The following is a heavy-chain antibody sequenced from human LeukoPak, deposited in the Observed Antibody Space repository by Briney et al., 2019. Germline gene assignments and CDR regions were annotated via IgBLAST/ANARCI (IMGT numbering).Heavy chain of an antibody. D-gene: IGHD6-19*01. J-gene: IGHJ3*02. V-gene: IGHV3-30*18. CDR2: ISYDGSNK. CDR3: AKPLVIAVAGFDAFDI. Sequence: GGSLRLSCAASGFTFSIYGMHWVRQAPGKGLEWVAVISYDGSNKYYADSVKGRFTISRDNSKNTLYLQMNSLRAEDTAVYYCAKPLVIAVAGFDAFDIWGQGTMVTVSS. CDR1: GFTFSIYG.